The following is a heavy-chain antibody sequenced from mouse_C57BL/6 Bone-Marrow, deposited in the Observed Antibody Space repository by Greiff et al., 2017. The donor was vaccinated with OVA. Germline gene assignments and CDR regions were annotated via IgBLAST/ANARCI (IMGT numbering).Heavy chain of an antibody. CDR2: IDPDNGDT. Sequence: EVQLQQSGAELVRPGASVKLSCTASGFNFKDDYMHWVKQRPEQGLEWIGWIDPDNGDTEYASKFQGKATITADTSSNTAYLQLSSLTSEDTAVYYCTAWGYNVFAYWGQGTLVTVSA. D-gene: IGHD2-2*01. CDR1: GFNFKDDY. V-gene: IGHV14-4*01. J-gene: IGHJ3*01. CDR3: TAWGYNVFAY.